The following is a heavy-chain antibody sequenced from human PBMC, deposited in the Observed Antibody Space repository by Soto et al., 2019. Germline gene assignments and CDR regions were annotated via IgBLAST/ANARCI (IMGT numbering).Heavy chain of an antibody. CDR2: IIPVLDVT. Sequence: QAQLVQSGAEVKKPGSSVKVSCKASGGTFNRETFSWVRQAPGQGLQWMGRIIPVLDVTEYPQNFQGRATITADTSTSTVYLALSGLGSDDTAVYYCARGGKLGGDLDVWGKGTPVIVSS. CDR1: GGTFNRET. CDR3: ARGGKLGGDLDV. V-gene: IGHV1-69*02. D-gene: IGHD3-10*01. J-gene: IGHJ6*04.